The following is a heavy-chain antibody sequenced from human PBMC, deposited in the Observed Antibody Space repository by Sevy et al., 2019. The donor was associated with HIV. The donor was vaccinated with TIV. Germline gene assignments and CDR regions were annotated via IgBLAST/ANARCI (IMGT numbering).Heavy chain of an antibody. J-gene: IGHJ4*02. CDR1: GFTFSSYS. D-gene: IGHD6-6*01. V-gene: IGHV3-21*01. CDR2: ISSSSSYI. Sequence: GGSLRLSCAASGFTFSSYSMNWVHQAPGKGLEWVSSISSSSSYIYYADSVKGRFTISRDNAKNSLYLQMNSLRAEDTAVYYCAREAARRIYYFDYWGQGTLVTVSS. CDR3: AREAARRIYYFDY.